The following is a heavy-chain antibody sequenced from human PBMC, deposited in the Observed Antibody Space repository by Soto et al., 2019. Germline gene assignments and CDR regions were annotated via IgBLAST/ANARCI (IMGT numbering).Heavy chain of an antibody. V-gene: IGHV3-30*03. D-gene: IGHD5-18*01. J-gene: IGHJ6*02. CDR1: GFTFSSYG. CDR2: ISYDGSNK. Sequence: QVQLVESGGGVVQPGRSLRLSCAASGFTFSSYGMHWVRQAPGKGLEWVAVISYDGSNKYYADSVKGRFTISRDNSKNTLYLQMNSLRAEDTAVYYCAIPPPYGYDYYYYGMDVWGQGTTVTVSS. CDR3: AIPPPYGYDYYYYGMDV.